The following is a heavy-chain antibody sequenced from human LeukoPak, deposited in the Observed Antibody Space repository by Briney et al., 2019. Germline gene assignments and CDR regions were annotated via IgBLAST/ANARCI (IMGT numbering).Heavy chain of an antibody. CDR1: GFTFSSYG. CDR2: IWYDGSNK. D-gene: IGHD3-9*01. CDR3: ARGELRYFDWTDY. J-gene: IGHJ4*02. V-gene: IGHV3-33*01. Sequence: TGGSLRLSCAASGFTFSSYGMHWVRQAPGKGLEWVAVIWYDGSNKYYADSVKGRFTISRDNSKNTLYLQMNSLRAEDTAVYYCARGELRYFDWTDYWGQGTLATVSS.